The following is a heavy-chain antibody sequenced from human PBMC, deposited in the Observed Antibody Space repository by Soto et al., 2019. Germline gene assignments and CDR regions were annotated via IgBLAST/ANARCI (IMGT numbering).Heavy chain of an antibody. CDR1: GASISGYH. V-gene: IGHV4-59*08. Sequence: QVQLQESGPGLVKPSETLSLTCTVSGASISGYHWSWIRQFPGKGLECLGYISYSGATNYNPSLKSRLTMSIDTSKNQFSLQLNSVTAADTAVYYCARAVAIDWYTYYFDYWGQGPLVTVSS. CDR2: ISYSGAT. D-gene: IGHD3-9*01. J-gene: IGHJ4*02. CDR3: ARAVAIDWYTYYFDY.